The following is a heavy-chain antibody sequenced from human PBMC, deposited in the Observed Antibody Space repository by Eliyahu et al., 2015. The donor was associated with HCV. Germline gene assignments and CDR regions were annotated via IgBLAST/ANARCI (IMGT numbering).Heavy chain of an antibody. CDR1: GFTFRNYW. CDR2: INWDGGIT. V-gene: IGHV3-74*01. CDR3: ARGSDS. Sequence: EVQLVESGGGLVQPGGSLRLSCAASGFTFRNYWMYWVRQAPGMGLVWVSRINWDGGITGYADSVKGRFTVSRDNAKNTLDLQMNNLRVDDTAVYFCARGSDSWGQGTVVTVSS. J-gene: IGHJ4*02.